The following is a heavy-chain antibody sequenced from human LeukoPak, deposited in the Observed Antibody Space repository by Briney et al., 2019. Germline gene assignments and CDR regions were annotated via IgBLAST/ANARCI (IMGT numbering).Heavy chain of an antibody. J-gene: IGHJ4*02. Sequence: GGSLRLSCAASGFTFSSYGMSWVRQAPGKGLEWVSAISGSGGSTYYADSVKGRCTISRDNSKNTLYLQMNSLRAEDTAVYYCAKTLYSSSYVLGDFDYWGQGTLVTVSS. D-gene: IGHD6-6*01. V-gene: IGHV3-23*01. CDR2: ISGSGGST. CDR3: AKTLYSSSYVLGDFDY. CDR1: GFTFSSYG.